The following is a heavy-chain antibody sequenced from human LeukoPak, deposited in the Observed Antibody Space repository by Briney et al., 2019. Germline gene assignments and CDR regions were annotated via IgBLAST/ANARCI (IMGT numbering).Heavy chain of an antibody. CDR2: IYYSGSA. CDR1: GGSISSYY. V-gene: IGHV4-59*12. CDR3: ARAIAVAGTRDDY. Sequence: SETLSLTCTVSGGSISSYYWSWIRQPPGKGLEWIGYIYYSGSANYNPSHKSRVTISVDTSKNQFSLKLGSVTAADTAVYYCARAIAVAGTRDDYWGQGTLATVSS. D-gene: IGHD6-19*01. J-gene: IGHJ4*02.